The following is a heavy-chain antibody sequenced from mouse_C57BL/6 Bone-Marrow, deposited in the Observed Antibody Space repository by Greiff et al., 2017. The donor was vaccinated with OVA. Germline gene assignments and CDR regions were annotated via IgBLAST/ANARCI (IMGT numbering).Heavy chain of an antibody. CDR3: ARKGVLAY. CDR1: GYTFTSYG. V-gene: IGHV1-81*01. CDR2: IYPRSGNT. Sequence: QVQLQQSGAELARPGASVKLSCKASGYTFTSYGISWVKQRTGQGLEWIGEIYPRSGNTYYNEKFKGKATLTADKSSSTAYMELRSLTSEDSAVYFCARKGVLAYWGQGTLVSVSA. J-gene: IGHJ3*01.